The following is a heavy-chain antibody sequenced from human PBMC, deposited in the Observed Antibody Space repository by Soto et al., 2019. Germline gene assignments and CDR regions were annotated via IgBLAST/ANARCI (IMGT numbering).Heavy chain of an antibody. J-gene: IGHJ3*02. V-gene: IGHV3-33*06. Sequence: PGGSLRLSCAASGFTFSSYGMHWVRQAPGKGLEWVAVIWYDGSNKYYADSVKGRFTISRDNSKNTLYLQMSSLRAEDTAVYYCVKVDCSSTSCYPHAFDIWGQGTMVTVSS. CDR3: VKVDCSSTSCYPHAFDI. D-gene: IGHD2-2*01. CDR1: GFTFSSYG. CDR2: IWYDGSNK.